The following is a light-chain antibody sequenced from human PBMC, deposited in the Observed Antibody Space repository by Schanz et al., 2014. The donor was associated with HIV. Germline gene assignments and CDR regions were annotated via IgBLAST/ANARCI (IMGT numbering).Light chain of an antibody. CDR3: NSHAGSNTFL. J-gene: IGLJ2*01. Sequence: QSALTQPASVSGSPGQSITISCTGTSSDVGGYNYVSWYQQHPDKAPKLMIYDVSDRPSGVSNRFSGSKSGNTASLTISGLQAEDEADYYCNSHAGSNTFLFGGGTKLTVL. CDR2: DVS. CDR1: SSDVGGYNY. V-gene: IGLV2-14*03.